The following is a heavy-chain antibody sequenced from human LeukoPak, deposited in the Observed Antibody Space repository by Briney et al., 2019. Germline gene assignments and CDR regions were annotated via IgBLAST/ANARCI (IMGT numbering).Heavy chain of an antibody. Sequence: GGSLRLSCAASGFTFSSYGMHWVRQAPGKGLEWVAYIPKDGNNKFYADSVKGRFTISRDNSKNTLSLQMNSLRAEDTALYYCAKARGISASTGYYYYMDVWADGTTVTVSS. D-gene: IGHD6-6*01. J-gene: IGHJ6*03. CDR1: GFTFSSYG. CDR2: IPKDGNNK. V-gene: IGHV3-30*02. CDR3: AKARGISASTGYYYYMDV.